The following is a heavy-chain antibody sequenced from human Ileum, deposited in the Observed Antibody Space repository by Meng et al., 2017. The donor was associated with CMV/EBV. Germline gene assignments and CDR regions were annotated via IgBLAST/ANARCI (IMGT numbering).Heavy chain of an antibody. CDR3: ARDSAVDCSGGSRYPCSSACAEYFQH. D-gene: IGHD2-15*01. J-gene: IGHJ1*01. V-gene: IGHV1-18*01. Sequence: VRQAPGQGLEWMGWISAYNGNTNYAQKLQGRVTMTTDTSTSTAYMELRSLRSDDTAVYYCARDSAVDCSGGSRYPCSSACAEYFQHWGQGTLVTVSS. CDR2: ISAYNGNT.